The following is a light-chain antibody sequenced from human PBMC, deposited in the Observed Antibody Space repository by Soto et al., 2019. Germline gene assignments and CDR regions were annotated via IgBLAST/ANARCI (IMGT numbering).Light chain of an antibody. CDR1: QGVSRR. CDR3: QHYSTWPIT. CDR2: NAS. Sequence: DIVMTQSPATLSLAPGERVAFSCRASQGVSRRLDWYQHKPGPDPRLLISNASTEATGSTARFSGSGSGTEFTLTISSLQSEDCAIYYCQHYSTWPITCGGGTKVEIK. J-gene: IGKJ4*01. V-gene: IGKV3-15*01.